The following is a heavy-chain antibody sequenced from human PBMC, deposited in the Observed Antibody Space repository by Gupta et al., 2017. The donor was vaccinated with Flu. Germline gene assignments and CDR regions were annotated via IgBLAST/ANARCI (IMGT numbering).Heavy chain of an antibody. CDR2: IYYSGST. V-gene: IGHV4-59*01. CDR1: GGSISSYY. CDR3: ARDRKGSDYYYYDMDV. Sequence: QVQLQESGPGLVKPSETLSLPCTVSGGSISSYYWRWIRQPPGKGLEWIGYIYYSGSTNYNPSLKSRVTISVDTSKNQFSLKLSSVTAADTAVYYCARDRKGSDYYYYDMDVWGKGTTVTVSS. J-gene: IGHJ6*03.